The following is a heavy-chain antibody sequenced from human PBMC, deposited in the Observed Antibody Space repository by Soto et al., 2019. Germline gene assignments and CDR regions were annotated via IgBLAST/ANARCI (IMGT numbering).Heavy chain of an antibody. CDR2: IYSSGST. Sequence: QLQLQESGPGLVRPSETLSLTCTVSGGSISSSSYYWGWIRQPPGKGLEWIGSIYSSGSTYYNPSLKSRVTISVDTSKNQFSLKLSSVTAADTAAHYCATPVSSGYQAFEVWGQGTMVTVSS. CDR1: GGSISSSSYY. V-gene: IGHV4-39*01. CDR3: ATPVSSGYQAFEV. J-gene: IGHJ3*01. D-gene: IGHD3-22*01.